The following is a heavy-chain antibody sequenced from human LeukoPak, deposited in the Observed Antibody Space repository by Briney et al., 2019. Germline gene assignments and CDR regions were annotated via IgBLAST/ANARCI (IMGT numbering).Heavy chain of an antibody. V-gene: IGHV3-23*01. CDR3: TTGVRCGYYDSSGYCSDY. CDR1: GFTFSNYA. Sequence: GGSLRLSCAASGFTFSNYAMRWVRQAPGKGLEWVSGISGSGDSTYYADSVKGRFTISRDNSKNTLYLQMNSLKTEDTAVYYCTTGVRCGYYDSSGYCSDYWGQGTLVTVSS. D-gene: IGHD3-22*01. CDR2: ISGSGDST. J-gene: IGHJ4*02.